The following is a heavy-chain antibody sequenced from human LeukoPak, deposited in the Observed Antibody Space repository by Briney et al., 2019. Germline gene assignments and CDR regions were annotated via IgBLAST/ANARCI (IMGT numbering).Heavy chain of an antibody. CDR2: ISSSSSTI. CDR1: GFTFGSYS. CDR3: ARAVCSSTSCYVYYYYGMDV. D-gene: IGHD2-2*01. J-gene: IGHJ6*02. Sequence: PGGSLRLSCAASGFTFGSYSMNWVRQAPGKGLEWVSYISSSSSTIYYADSVKGRFTISRDNAKNSLYLQMNSLRAEDTAVYYCARAVCSSTSCYVYYYYGMDVWGQGTTVTVSS. V-gene: IGHV3-48*01.